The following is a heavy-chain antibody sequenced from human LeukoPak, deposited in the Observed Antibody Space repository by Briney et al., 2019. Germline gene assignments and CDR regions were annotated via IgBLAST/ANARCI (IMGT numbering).Heavy chain of an antibody. D-gene: IGHD5-24*01. CDR2: ISYDGSNK. CDR1: GFTFSSYA. Sequence: PGRSLRLSCAASGFTFSSYAMHWVRQAPGKGLEWVAVISYDGSNKYYADSVKGRSTISRDNSKNTLYLQMNSLRAEDTAVYYCARARVEMATSLDYWGQGTLVTVSS. V-gene: IGHV3-30-3*01. CDR3: ARARVEMATSLDY. J-gene: IGHJ4*02.